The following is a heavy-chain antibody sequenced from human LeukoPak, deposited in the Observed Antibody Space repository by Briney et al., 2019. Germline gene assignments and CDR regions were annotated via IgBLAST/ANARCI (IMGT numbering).Heavy chain of an antibody. CDR1: GFSFSSYE. D-gene: IGHD6-19*01. J-gene: IGHJ4*02. CDR3: TKLAVASADS. CDR2: ISPSGSTK. Sequence: GGSLRLSCAASGFSFSSYEMNWVRQAPEKGLEWVSNISPSGSTKYYADSVEGRFTVSRDNAKNSLYLQMNSLRAGDTGVYYCTKLAVASADSWGQGTLVAVSS. V-gene: IGHV3-48*03.